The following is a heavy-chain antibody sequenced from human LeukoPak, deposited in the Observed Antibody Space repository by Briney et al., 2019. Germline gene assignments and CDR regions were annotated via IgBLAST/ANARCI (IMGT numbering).Heavy chain of an antibody. CDR2: IRYDGSNK. CDR3: AKNDDSSGYPDY. V-gene: IGHV3-30*02. J-gene: IGHJ4*02. Sequence: PGGSLRLSCTASGFTFSSCGMHWVRQAPGKGLEWAAFIRYDGSNKFYADSVKGRFTISRDNSKNTLYLQMNSLRAEDTAVYYCAKNDDSSGYPDYWGQGTLVAVSS. CDR1: GFTFSSCG. D-gene: IGHD3-22*01.